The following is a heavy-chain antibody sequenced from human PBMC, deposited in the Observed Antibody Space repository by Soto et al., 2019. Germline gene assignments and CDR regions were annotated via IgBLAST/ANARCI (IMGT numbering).Heavy chain of an antibody. CDR2: INHSGST. CDR1: GGSFSGYY. Sequence: QVQLQQWGAGLLKPSETLSLTCAVYGGSFSGYYWSWIRQPPGKGLEWIGEINHSGSTNYNPSLTSRVTISVDTPMNQCSLKLSSVTAADTAVYSCARGRGLFGGATSLDYWGQGTLVTVSS. V-gene: IGHV4-34*01. CDR3: ARGRGLFGGATSLDY. J-gene: IGHJ4*02. D-gene: IGHD1-26*01.